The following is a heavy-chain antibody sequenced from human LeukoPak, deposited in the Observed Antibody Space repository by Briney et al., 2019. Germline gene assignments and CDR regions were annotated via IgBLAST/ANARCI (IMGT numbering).Heavy chain of an antibody. D-gene: IGHD6-6*01. CDR2: IYYSGTS. V-gene: IGHV4-31*03. Sequence: SQTLSLTCTVSGGSISSGGYYWSWIRQHPGKGLEWIGHIYYSGTSFYNPSLTSRVTISVDTSKNLFSLKLTSANAADTAVCYCARIERSSYSLGFDYWGQGTLVTVSS. CDR3: ARIERSSYSLGFDY. CDR1: GGSISSGGYY. J-gene: IGHJ4*02.